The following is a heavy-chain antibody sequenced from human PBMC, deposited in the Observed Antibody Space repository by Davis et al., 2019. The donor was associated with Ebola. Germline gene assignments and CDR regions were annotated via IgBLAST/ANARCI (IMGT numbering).Heavy chain of an antibody. CDR3: ARDFAALYNYGMDV. CDR2: TIPIFGTA. Sequence: SVKVSCKASGYTFSNYGISWVRQAPGQGLEWMGGTIPIFGTANYAQKFQGRVTITADKSTSTAYMELSSLRSEDTAVYYCARDFAALYNYGMDVWGQGTTVTVSS. V-gene: IGHV1-69*06. CDR1: GYTFSNYG. D-gene: IGHD3-3*01. J-gene: IGHJ6*02.